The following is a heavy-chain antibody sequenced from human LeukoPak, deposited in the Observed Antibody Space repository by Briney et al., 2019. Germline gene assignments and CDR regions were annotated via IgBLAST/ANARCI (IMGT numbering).Heavy chain of an antibody. V-gene: IGHV4-59*01. CDR3: AGVNRAVAGTI. D-gene: IGHD6-19*01. J-gene: IGHJ4*02. CDR1: GGSISSYY. Sequence: PSETLSLTCTVSGGSISSYYWSWIRQPPGKGLEWIGYIYYSGSTNYNPSLKSRVTISEDTSKNQFSLKLSSVTAADTAVYYCAGVNRAVAGTIWGQGTLVTVSS. CDR2: IYYSGST.